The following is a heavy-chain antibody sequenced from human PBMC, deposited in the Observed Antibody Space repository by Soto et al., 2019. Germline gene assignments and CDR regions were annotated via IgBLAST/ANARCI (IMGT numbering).Heavy chain of an antibody. V-gene: IGHV4-59*01. CDR1: GGSISSYY. Sequence: SETLSLTCTVSGGSISSYYWSCIRQPPGKGLEWIGYIYYSGSTNYNPSLKSRVTISVDTSKNQFSLKLSSVTAADTAVYYCARGANVLLFFWGQGTLVTVSS. J-gene: IGHJ4*02. CDR2: IYYSGST. CDR3: ARGANVLLFF. D-gene: IGHD3-10*01.